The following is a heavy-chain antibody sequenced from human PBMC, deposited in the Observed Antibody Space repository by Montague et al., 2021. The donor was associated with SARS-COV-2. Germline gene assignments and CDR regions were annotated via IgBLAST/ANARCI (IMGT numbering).Heavy chain of an antibody. V-gene: IGHV3-74*01. CDR1: GFPFSTYW. CDR2: INPDGDAT. D-gene: IGHD4/OR15-4a*01. J-gene: IGHJ4*02. CDR3: ARSNLHDYADY. Sequence: SLRLSCEASGFPFSTYWMYWIRQVPGKGLAWVSRINPDGDATTYADSVKGRFTISRDNSKNILYLQMNSLRGEDTAAYYCARSNLHDYADYWGRGNLVTASS.